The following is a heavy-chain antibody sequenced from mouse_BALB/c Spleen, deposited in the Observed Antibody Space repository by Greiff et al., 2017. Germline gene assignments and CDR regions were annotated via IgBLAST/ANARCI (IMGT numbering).Heavy chain of an antibody. V-gene: IGHV2-2*02. D-gene: IGHD2-1*01. J-gene: IGHJ3*01. Sequence: VKLVESGPGLVQPSQSLSITCTVSGFSLTSYGVHWVRQSPGKGLEWLGVIWSGGSTDYNAAFISRLSISKDNSKSQVFFKMNSLQANDTAIYYCARKSGNFAWFAYWGQGTLVTVSA. CDR2: IWSGGST. CDR1: GFSLTSYG. CDR3: ARKSGNFAWFAY.